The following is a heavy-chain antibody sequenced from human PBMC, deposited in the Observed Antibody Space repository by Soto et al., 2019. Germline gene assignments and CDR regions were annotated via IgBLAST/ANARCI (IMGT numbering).Heavy chain of an antibody. CDR1: GYTFTSYG. V-gene: IGHV1-18*01. CDR3: AGFGELENWFDP. CDR2: ISAYNGNT. Sequence: QVQLVQSGAEVKKPGASVKVSCKASGYTFTSYGISWVRQAPGQGREGMGWISAYNGNTNYAQKLQGRVTMTTDTSTSTADMELRSLRSDDTAVYYCAGFGELENWFDPWGQGTLVTVSS. J-gene: IGHJ5*02. D-gene: IGHD3-10*01.